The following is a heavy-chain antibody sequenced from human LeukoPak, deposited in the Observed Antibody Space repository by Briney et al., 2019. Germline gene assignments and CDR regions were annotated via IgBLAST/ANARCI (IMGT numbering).Heavy chain of an antibody. CDR3: ARDALIGFDP. CDR2: IYYSGST. CDR1: GGSISSGGYS. Sequence: SETLSLTCAVSGGSISSGGYSWSWIRQPPGKGLEWIGYIYYSGSTNYNPSLKSRVTISVDTSKNQFSLKLSSVTAADTAVYYCARDALIGFDPWGQGTLVTVSS. J-gene: IGHJ5*02. V-gene: IGHV4-61*08. D-gene: IGHD3-16*01.